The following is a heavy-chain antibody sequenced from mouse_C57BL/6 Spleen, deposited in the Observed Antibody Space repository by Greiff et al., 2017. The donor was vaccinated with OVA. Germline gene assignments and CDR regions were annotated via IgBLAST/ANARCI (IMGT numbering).Heavy chain of an antibody. CDR3: ARGSPFAY. V-gene: IGHV3-1*01. Sequence: VQLQQSGPGMVKPSQSLSLTCTVTGYSITSGYDWHWIRHFPGNTLEWMGYISYSGSTNYNPSLKSRISITHDTSKNHFFLKLNSVTTEDTATYYCARGSPFAYWGQGTLVTVSA. D-gene: IGHD6-1*01. J-gene: IGHJ3*01. CDR1: GYSITSGYD. CDR2: ISYSGST.